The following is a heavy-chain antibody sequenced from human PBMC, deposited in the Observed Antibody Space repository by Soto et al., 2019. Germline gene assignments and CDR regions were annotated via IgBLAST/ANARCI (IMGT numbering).Heavy chain of an antibody. D-gene: IGHD7-27*01. V-gene: IGHV3-48*02. J-gene: IGHJ4*02. CDR3: ARDHNWGFDY. Sequence: EVQLMESGGGLVQPGGSLRLSCAVSGFTFSSFPMNWVRQAPGRGLEWVSNSRADNDAKYYAGSVRGRFTVSRDKAKNLLYLQINNLRDEDTAVYYCARDHNWGFDYWGQGALVTVSS. CDR2: SRADNDAK. CDR1: GFTFSSFP.